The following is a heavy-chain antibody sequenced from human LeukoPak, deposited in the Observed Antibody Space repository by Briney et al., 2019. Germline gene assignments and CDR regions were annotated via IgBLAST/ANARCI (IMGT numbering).Heavy chain of an antibody. CDR2: IYPGDSDT. CDR1: GYSFTSYW. D-gene: IGHD3-9*01. J-gene: IGHJ4*02. Sequence: NRGESLKISCKGSGYSFTSYWIGWVRQMPGKGLEWMGIIYPGDSDTRYSPSFQGQVTISADKSISTAYLQWSSLKASDTAMYYCARLGITIFYTPVPWYYFDYWGQGTLVTVSS. CDR3: ARLGITIFYTPVPWYYFDY. V-gene: IGHV5-51*01.